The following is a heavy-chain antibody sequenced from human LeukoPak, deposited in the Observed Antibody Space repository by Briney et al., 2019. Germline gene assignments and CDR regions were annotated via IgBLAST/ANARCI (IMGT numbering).Heavy chain of an antibody. CDR1: GGSFSGYY. D-gene: IGHD3-3*02. J-gene: IGHJ4*02. V-gene: IGHV4-34*01. Sequence: PSETLPLTCAVYGGSFSGYYWSWIRQPPGKGLEWIGEINNSGSTNYNPSLKSRVTISRDTPKNQFSLKLSSVTAADTAVYYCARGRAFFDWGQGTLVTVSS. CDR2: INNSGST. CDR3: ARGRAFFD.